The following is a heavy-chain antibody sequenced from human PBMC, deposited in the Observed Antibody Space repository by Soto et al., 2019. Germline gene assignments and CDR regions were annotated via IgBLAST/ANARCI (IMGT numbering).Heavy chain of an antibody. CDR2: ISYDGSNK. J-gene: IGHJ6*02. CDR3: ARTYGMDV. V-gene: IGHV3-30*03. CDR1: GFTFSSYG. Sequence: GGSLRLSCAASGFTFSSYGMHWVRQAPGKGLEWVAVISYDGSNKYYADSVKGRFTISRDNSKNTLYLQMNSLRAEDTAVYYCARTYGMDVWGQGTTVTVSS.